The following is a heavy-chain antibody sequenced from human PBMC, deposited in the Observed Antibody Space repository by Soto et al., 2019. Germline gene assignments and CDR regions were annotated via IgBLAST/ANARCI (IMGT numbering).Heavy chain of an antibody. D-gene: IGHD2-2*02. Sequence: QLQLQESGPGLVKPSETLSLTCAVSGGSIRSTSYYWGWIRQPPGKGLEWIGAIYNGGSTYYNPSLKSRVTISADTSKNQFSLKLSSVTAIDTAVYYCARHVHGYCSSPSCHTDYWGQGTLVTVSS. CDR2: IYNGGST. CDR3: ARHVHGYCSSPSCHTDY. J-gene: IGHJ4*02. V-gene: IGHV4-39*01. CDR1: GGSIRSTSYY.